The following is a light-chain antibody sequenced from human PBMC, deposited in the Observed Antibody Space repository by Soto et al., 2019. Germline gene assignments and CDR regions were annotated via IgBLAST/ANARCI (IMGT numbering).Light chain of an antibody. CDR3: SSYTSSSTVWV. CDR1: SSDVGGYNY. V-gene: IGLV2-14*01. CDR2: EVS. J-gene: IGLJ3*02. Sequence: QSALTQPASVSGSPGQSITISCTGTSSDVGGYNYVSWYQQHPGKAPKLVIYEVSNRPSGVSNRFSGSKSGNTASLTISGLQAEDEADYYCSSYTSSSTVWVFGGGTKLTVL.